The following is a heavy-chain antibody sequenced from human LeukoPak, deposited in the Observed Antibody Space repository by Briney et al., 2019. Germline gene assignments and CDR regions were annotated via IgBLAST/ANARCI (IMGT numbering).Heavy chain of an antibody. D-gene: IGHD3-3*01. CDR3: ARKGSGSRTDYYYGMDV. Sequence: PGGSLRLACAASGFTFSSYSMNWVRQAPAKGQEWVPSISSISCYIYHADSGKGRVTIPRDNAKNSLYLQMNSLRAEDRAVYYCARKGSGSRTDYYYGMDVWGQGTTVTVSS. J-gene: IGHJ6*02. CDR2: ISSISCYI. V-gene: IGHV3-21*01. CDR1: GFTFSSYS.